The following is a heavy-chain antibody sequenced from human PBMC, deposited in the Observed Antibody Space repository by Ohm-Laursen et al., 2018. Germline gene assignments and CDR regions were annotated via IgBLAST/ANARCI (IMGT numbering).Heavy chain of an antibody. Sequence: SLRLSCTATGFTFSDYAMTWVRQAPGKGLEWVSAISRSGDSTYYADSVKGRFTISRDNSKNTLYLQMNSLRAEDTAVYSCVKGPGGYRYGDYWGQGTLVTVSS. CDR1: GFTFSDYA. CDR2: ISRSGDST. V-gene: IGHV3-23*01. D-gene: IGHD5-18*01. CDR3: VKGPGGYRYGDY. J-gene: IGHJ4*02.